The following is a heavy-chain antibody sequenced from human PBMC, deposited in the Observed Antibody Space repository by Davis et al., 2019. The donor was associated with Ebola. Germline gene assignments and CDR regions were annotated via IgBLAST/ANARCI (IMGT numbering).Heavy chain of an antibody. V-gene: IGHV3-23*01. Sequence: GGSLRLSCTASGFTFRTYAMNWVRKAPGKGLEWVSAVSGSGTTTSYADSVKGRFTISRDNSNNTLYLQMSSLRVEDTARYYCAKASWGPAARPLLDSWGQGTLVTVSS. CDR3: AKASWGPAARPLLDS. J-gene: IGHJ4*02. D-gene: IGHD2-2*02. CDR1: GFTFRTYA. CDR2: VSGSGTTT.